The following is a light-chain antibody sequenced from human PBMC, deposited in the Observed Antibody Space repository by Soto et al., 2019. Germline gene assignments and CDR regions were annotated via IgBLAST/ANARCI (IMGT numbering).Light chain of an antibody. CDR1: SSDVGGYNY. Sequence: QSALTQPASVSGSPGQSITISCTGTSSDVGGYNYVSWYQQHPGEAPKPMIYDVSNRPSGVSNRFSGSKSGNTASLTISGLQAEDEADYYCSSYTSSSTSVVFGGGTKLTVL. CDR2: DVS. J-gene: IGLJ2*01. CDR3: SSYTSSSTSVV. V-gene: IGLV2-14*01.